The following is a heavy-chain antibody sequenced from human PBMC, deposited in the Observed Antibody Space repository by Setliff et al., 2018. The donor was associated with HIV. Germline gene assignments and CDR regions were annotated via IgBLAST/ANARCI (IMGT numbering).Heavy chain of an antibody. CDR2: ISSGSNIR. CDR1: GFSFTSYS. D-gene: IGHD6-13*01. J-gene: IGHJ4*02. Sequence: PGGSLRLSCESSGFSFTSYSMTWVRQAPGKGLEWLSYISSGSNIRHYADVVKGRFTISRDNSKNTVYLQMNSLRAEDMAIYYCAREDSSWYGSLDYWGQGTPVTVSS. CDR3: AREDSSWYGSLDY. V-gene: IGHV3-48*01.